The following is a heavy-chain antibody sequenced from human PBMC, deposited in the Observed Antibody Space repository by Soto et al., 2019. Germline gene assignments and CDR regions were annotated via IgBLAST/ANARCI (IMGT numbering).Heavy chain of an antibody. J-gene: IGHJ4*02. D-gene: IGHD3-10*01. CDR2: IDGDGAIT. CDR3: ARGGLGNYYNDY. Sequence: EVQLVESGGGLVQPGGSLRLSCAASGFTFSRDWMHWVRQSPGKGLVWVSRIDGDGAITNYADSVKGRFTTSRDNSKNMEYLKLKSLTSEDTAVYKCARGGLGNYYNDYWGQGTLVTVSS. V-gene: IGHV3-74*01. CDR1: GFTFSRDW.